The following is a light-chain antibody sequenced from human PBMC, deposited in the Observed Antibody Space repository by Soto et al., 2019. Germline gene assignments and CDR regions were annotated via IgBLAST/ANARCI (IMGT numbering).Light chain of an antibody. J-gene: IGKJ5*01. CDR3: MPALQTPIT. CDR2: LGS. CDR1: QSLLHSNGYNY. Sequence: DVVMTQSPLSLPVTLGQPASISCSSSQSLLHSNGYNYLDWYLQKPGQSQQIMIYLGSNRASGVNDRFSGSGSGTDFTLKIRRVEAEDVGVYYCMPALQTPITLGTGPRLEIK. V-gene: IGKV2-28*01.